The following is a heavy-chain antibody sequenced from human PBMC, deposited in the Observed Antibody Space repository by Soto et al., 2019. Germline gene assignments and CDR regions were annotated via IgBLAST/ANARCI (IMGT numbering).Heavy chain of an antibody. CDR2: INPNSGGT. D-gene: IGHD1-26*01. CDR1: RYTFTGYY. V-gene: IGHV1-2*04. J-gene: IGHJ4*02. Sequence: GASVKVSCKASRYTFTGYYMHWVRQAPGQGLEWMGWINPNSGGTNYAHKLQGWVTMTRDTSISTAYMELSRMVSDDTAVYYCSRKSGSSYYFDYWGQGTLVTVSS. CDR3: SRKSGSSYYFDY.